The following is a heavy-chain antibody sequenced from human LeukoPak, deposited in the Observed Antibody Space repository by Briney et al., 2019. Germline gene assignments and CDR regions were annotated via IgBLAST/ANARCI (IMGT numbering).Heavy chain of an antibody. J-gene: IGHJ3*02. Sequence: ASVKVSCKASGYTFTSYYMHWVRQAPGQGLEWMGRINPNSGGTNYAQKFQGRVTMTRDTSISTAYMELSRLRSDDTAVYYCARAVTDYDILTGYYLNAFDIWGQGTMVTVSS. CDR2: INPNSGGT. CDR1: GYTFTSYY. D-gene: IGHD3-9*01. V-gene: IGHV1-2*06. CDR3: ARAVTDYDILTGYYLNAFDI.